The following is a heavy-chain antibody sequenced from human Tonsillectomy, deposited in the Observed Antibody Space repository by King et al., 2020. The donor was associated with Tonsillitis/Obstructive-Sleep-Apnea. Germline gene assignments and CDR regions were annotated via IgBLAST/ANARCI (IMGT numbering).Heavy chain of an antibody. J-gene: IGHJ3*02. CDR3: ARSIVGATNDAFDI. CDR1: GFTVSSNY. V-gene: IGHV3-53*04. Sequence: VQLVESGGGLVQPGGSLRLSCAASGFTVSSNYMSWVRQAPGKGLEWVSVIYSGGSTYYADSVKGRFTISRHNSKNTLYLQMNSLRAEDTAVYYCARSIVGATNDAFDIWGQGTMVTVSS. CDR2: IYSGGST. D-gene: IGHD1-26*01.